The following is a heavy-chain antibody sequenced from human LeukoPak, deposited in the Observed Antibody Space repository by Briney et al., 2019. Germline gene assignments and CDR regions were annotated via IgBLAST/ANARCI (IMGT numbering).Heavy chain of an antibody. Sequence: PSETLSLTCAVYGGSFSGYYWSWIRQPPGKGLEWIGEINHSGSTNYNPSLKSRVTISVDTSKNQFSLKLSSVTAADTAVYYCASTYGSGSYGFDYGGQGTLVTVSS. J-gene: IGHJ4*02. CDR2: INHSGST. D-gene: IGHD3-10*01. CDR1: GGSFSGYY. V-gene: IGHV4-34*01. CDR3: ASTYGSGSYGFDY.